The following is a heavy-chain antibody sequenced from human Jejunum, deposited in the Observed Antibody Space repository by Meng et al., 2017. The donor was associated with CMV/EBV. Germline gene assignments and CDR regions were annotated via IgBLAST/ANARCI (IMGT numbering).Heavy chain of an antibody. CDR1: GSVTEFHY. CDR3: ARGWADIRFSGAMDV. Sequence: GSVTEFHYWSWVRQPPGKGLEWIAYVSYNGNNNYNRSLKGRVSVSSDAAKNQFYLRLASATTADTAVYYCARGWADIRFSGAMDVWGQGTTGTVSS. D-gene: IGHD3-3*01. J-gene: IGHJ6*02. CDR2: VSYNGNN. V-gene: IGHV4-59*02.